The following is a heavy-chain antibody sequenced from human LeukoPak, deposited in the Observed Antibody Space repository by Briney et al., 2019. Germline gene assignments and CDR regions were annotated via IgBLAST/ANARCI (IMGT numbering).Heavy chain of an antibody. CDR2: IYYSGST. CDR1: GGSISSYY. V-gene: IGHV4-59*01. D-gene: IGHD3-10*01. CDR3: ARDGAMSGDAFDI. J-gene: IGHJ3*02. Sequence: PSETLSLTCTVSGGSISSYYWSWIRQPPGKGLEWIGYIYYSGSTNYNPSLKSRVTISVDTSKNQFSLKLSSVTAADTAVYYCARDGAMSGDAFDIWGQGTMVTVSS.